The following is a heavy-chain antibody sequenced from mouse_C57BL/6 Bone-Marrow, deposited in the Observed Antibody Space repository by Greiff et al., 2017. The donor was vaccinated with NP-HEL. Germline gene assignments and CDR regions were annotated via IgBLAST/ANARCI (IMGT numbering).Heavy chain of an antibody. CDR2: IDPSDSYT. Sequence: QVQLQQPGAELVRPGTSVKLSCKASGYTFTSYWMHWVKQRPGQGLEWIGVIDPSDSYTNYNQKFKGKATLTVDTSSSTAYMQLSSLTSEDSAVYYCPRHYGQDYWGQGTTLTVSS. V-gene: IGHV1-59*01. CDR3: PRHYGQDY. J-gene: IGHJ2*01. CDR1: GYTFTSYW. D-gene: IGHD1-1*01.